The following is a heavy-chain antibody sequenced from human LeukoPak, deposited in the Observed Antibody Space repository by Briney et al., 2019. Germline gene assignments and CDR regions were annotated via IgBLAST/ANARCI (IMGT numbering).Heavy chain of an antibody. CDR1: GSTFSSYW. CDR2: IKQDGSEK. J-gene: IGHJ4*02. Sequence: GGSLRLSCAASGSTFSSYWMSWVRQAPGKGLEWVANIKQDGSEKYYVDSVKGRFTISRDNAKNSLYLQMNSLRAEDTAVYYCARERQRTIDYWGQGTLVTVSS. D-gene: IGHD1/OR15-1a*01. CDR3: ARERQRTIDY. V-gene: IGHV3-7*03.